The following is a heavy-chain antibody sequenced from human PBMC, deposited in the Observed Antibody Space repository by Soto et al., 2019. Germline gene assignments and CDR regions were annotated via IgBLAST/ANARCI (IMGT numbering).Heavy chain of an antibody. D-gene: IGHD3-22*01. V-gene: IGHV3-21*01. CDR2: ISSSSSYI. CDR3: ARDQNYYDSSGYYGRDV. J-gene: IGHJ6*02. Sequence: EVQLVESGGGLVKPGGSLRLSCAASGFTFSSYSMNWVRQAPGKGLEWVSSISSSSSYIYYADSVKGRFTISRDNAKNSLYLQMNSLRAEDTAVYYCARDQNYYDSSGYYGRDVWGQGTTVTVSS. CDR1: GFTFSSYS.